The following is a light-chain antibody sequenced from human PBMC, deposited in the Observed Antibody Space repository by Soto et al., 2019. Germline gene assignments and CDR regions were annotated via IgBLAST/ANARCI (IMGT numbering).Light chain of an antibody. CDR3: QQYGSLGT. Sequence: EIVLTQSPGTLSLSPGERATLSCRASQSFSSSYLAWYQQKPGQAPRLLIYGTSTRATGIPDRFSGSGSQTDFTLTISRLETEDFAVYYCQQYGSLGTFGQVTRVEIK. CDR1: QSFSSSY. J-gene: IGKJ1*01. CDR2: GTS. V-gene: IGKV3-20*01.